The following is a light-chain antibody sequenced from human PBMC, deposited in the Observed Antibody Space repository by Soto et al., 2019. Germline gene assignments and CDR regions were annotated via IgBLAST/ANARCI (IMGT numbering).Light chain of an antibody. CDR2: AAS. V-gene: IGKV1-39*01. J-gene: IGKJ2*01. CDR1: QSISSY. CDR3: QQSYNTPYT. Sequence: DIPMTQSPSSLSASVRDRVTITCRASQSISSYLTWYPHKPGKAPNLLIYAASSLQSGVQSRFSGSGSGTDFTLTISSLQPEDFATYYCQQSYNTPYTFGQGTKLEIK.